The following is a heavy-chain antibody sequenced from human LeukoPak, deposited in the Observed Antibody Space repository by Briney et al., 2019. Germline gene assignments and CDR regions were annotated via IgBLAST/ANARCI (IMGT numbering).Heavy chain of an antibody. V-gene: IGHV3-74*01. CDR1: RFTFSSYW. CDR2: SNSDGSST. D-gene: IGHD6-19*01. J-gene: IGHJ1*01. Sequence: GGSLRLSCAASRFTFSSYWMHWVRQAPGKGLVWVSRSNSDGSSTTYADSVKGRFTISRDNAKNTLYLQMNSLRAEDTAVYFCARVGPSGIAVAGTQYFQHWGQGTLVTVSS. CDR3: ARVGPSGIAVAGTQYFQH.